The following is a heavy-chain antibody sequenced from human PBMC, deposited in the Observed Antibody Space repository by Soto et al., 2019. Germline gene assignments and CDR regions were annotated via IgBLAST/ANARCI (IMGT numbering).Heavy chain of an antibody. Sequence: QVQLVQSGAEVKKPGSSVKVSCKASGGTFSSYAISWVRQAPGQGLEWMGGIIPIFGTANYAQKFQGRVTITADESTSTAYMELSSLRSEDTAVYYWARDLYGDYQPGSNLFDPWGQGTLVTVSS. CDR1: GGTFSSYA. CDR2: IIPIFGTA. CDR3: ARDLYGDYQPGSNLFDP. J-gene: IGHJ5*02. V-gene: IGHV1-69*01. D-gene: IGHD4-17*01.